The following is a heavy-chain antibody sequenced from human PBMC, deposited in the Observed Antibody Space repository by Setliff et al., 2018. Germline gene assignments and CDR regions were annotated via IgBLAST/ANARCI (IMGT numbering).Heavy chain of an antibody. CDR2: IYQSGTT. CDR3: ARAPRYFDPTGSYFDY. Sequence: SETLSLTCTVSGESIRSNNWWNWVRQPPGKGLEWIGDIYQSGTTNYNASLKSRVTISVDTSKNQFSLKLNSVTAADTAVYYCARAPRYFDPTGSYFDYWGQGTLVTVSS. V-gene: IGHV4-4*02. D-gene: IGHD3-9*01. CDR1: GESIRSNNW. J-gene: IGHJ4*02.